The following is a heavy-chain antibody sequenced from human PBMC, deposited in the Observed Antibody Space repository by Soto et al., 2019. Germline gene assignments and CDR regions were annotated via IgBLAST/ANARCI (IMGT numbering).Heavy chain of an antibody. CDR2: IIPIVGLT. CDR1: GGSLSSYP. D-gene: IGHD2-8*02. J-gene: IGHJ6*03. V-gene: IGHV1-69*02. Sequence: QVQLLQSGSEVKKPGSSVKVSCRASGGSLSSYPVTWVRQAPGQGLEWMGRIIPIVGLTNYVQKFQGRVTITADKSTSTAYMELSSLRSDDTAVYYCARPTGGHDAGGNYMDVWGKGTTVIVSS. CDR3: ARPTGGHDAGGNYMDV.